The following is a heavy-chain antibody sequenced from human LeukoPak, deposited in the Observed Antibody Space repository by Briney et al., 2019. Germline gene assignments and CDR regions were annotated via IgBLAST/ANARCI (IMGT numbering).Heavy chain of an antibody. Sequence: GGSLRLSPADPGFTLRSSAMSSVREAPGEGLERVSAISSSGGSTYYADSVKGRFTISRDNSKNTLYLQMNSLRAEDTAVYYCAKHGSRLLPYFDYWGQGTLVTVSS. J-gene: IGHJ4*02. CDR1: GFTLRSSA. D-gene: IGHD6-13*01. CDR3: AKHGSRLLPYFDY. V-gene: IGHV3-23*01. CDR2: ISSSGGST.